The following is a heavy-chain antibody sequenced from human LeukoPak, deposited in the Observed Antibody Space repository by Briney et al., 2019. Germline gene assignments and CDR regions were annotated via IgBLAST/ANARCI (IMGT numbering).Heavy chain of an antibody. CDR1: GYTFTSYG. CDR3: ARDWSPSYDFWSGYYNNWFDP. Sequence: ASVTVSCKASGYTFTSYGISWVRQAPGQGLEWMGWISAYNGNTNYAQKLQGRVTMTTDTSTSTAYMELRSLRSDDTAVYYCARDWSPSYDFWSGYYNNWFDPWGQGTLVTVSS. CDR2: ISAYNGNT. D-gene: IGHD3-3*01. J-gene: IGHJ5*02. V-gene: IGHV1-18*01.